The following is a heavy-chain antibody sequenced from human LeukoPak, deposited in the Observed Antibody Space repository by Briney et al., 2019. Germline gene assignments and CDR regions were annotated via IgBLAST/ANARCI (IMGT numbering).Heavy chain of an antibody. J-gene: IGHJ4*02. D-gene: IGHD3-3*01. CDR2: ISSSSNYI. Sequence: GGSLRLSCAASGFTFSNYSMNWVRQAPGKGLEWLSSISSSSNYIYYADSVKGRFTISRDNAENSLYLQVNSLRAEDTAVYYCARDLTDDFWGGYHFDYWGQGTLVTVSS. CDR3: ARDLTDDFWGGYHFDY. CDR1: GFTFSNYS. V-gene: IGHV3-21*01.